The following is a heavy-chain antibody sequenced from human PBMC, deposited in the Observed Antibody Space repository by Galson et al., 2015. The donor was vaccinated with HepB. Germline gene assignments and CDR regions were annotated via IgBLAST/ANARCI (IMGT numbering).Heavy chain of an antibody. CDR3: AKGGGDSSGYYYNY. Sequence: SLRLSCAASGFTFSSYAMSWVRQAPGKGLEWVPAISGSGGSTYYADSGKGRFTISRDNSKNTLYLQMNSLRAEDTAVYYCAKGGGDSSGYYYNYWGQGTLVTVSS. D-gene: IGHD3-22*01. CDR1: GFTFSSYA. J-gene: IGHJ4*02. V-gene: IGHV3-23*01. CDR2: ISGSGGST.